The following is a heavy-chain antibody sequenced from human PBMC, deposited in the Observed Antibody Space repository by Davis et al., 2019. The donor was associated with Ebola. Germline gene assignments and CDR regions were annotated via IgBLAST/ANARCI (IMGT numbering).Heavy chain of an antibody. CDR1: GGSISSYY. V-gene: IGHV4-59*01. D-gene: IGHD2-2*01. CDR3: ARGPIVVVPAAIEVWFDP. CDR2: IYYSGST. Sequence: SETLPLTCTVSGGSISSYYWSWIRQPPGKGLEWIGYIYYSGSTNYNPSLKSRVTISVDTSKNQFSLKLSSVTAADTAVYYCARGPIVVVPAAIEVWFDPWGQGTLVTVSS. J-gene: IGHJ5*02.